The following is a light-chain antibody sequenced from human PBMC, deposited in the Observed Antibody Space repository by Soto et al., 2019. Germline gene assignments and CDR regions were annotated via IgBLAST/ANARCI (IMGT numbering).Light chain of an antibody. CDR2: GAS. Sequence: ESALTQSPGTLSLSPGEKATLSCRASQRVSSSSFAWYQQKPGQAPRLLIYGASSRATGIPDRFSGSGSGTDFTLTVSRLEPEDFAVYYCQQFGSSSWTFGQGTKVEIK. J-gene: IGKJ1*01. CDR3: QQFGSSSWT. V-gene: IGKV3-20*01. CDR1: QRVSSSS.